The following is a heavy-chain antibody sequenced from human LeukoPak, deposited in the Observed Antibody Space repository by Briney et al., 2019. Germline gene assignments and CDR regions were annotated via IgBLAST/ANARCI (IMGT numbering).Heavy chain of an antibody. V-gene: IGHV4-39*01. Sequence: SETLSLTCTVSGGSISSSSYYWGWIRQPPGKGLEWIGSIYYSGSTYYNPSLKSRVTISVDTSKNQFSLKLSSVTAADTAVYYCARHRGSYCVDAFDIWGQGTMVTVSS. CDR1: GGSISSSSYY. D-gene: IGHD1-26*01. CDR2: IYYSGST. CDR3: ARHRGSYCVDAFDI. J-gene: IGHJ3*02.